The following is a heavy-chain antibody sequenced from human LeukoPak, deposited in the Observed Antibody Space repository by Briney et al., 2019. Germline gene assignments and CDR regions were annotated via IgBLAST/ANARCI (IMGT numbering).Heavy chain of an antibody. V-gene: IGHV3-74*01. J-gene: IGHJ4*02. CDR3: AREAAVPNTVFDY. CDR2: IQSDGSTT. Sequence: GGSLRLSCAASGFTLGNYWMHWVRHAPGKGLVWVSCIQSDGSTTTYADSVKGRFTISRDNAKNTLYLQMNSLRTEDTAVYYCAREAAVPNTVFDYWGQGSLVTVSS. CDR1: GFTLGNYW. D-gene: IGHD4-17*01.